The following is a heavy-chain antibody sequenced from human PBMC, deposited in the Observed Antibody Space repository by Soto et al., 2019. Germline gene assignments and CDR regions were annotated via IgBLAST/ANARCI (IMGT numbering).Heavy chain of an antibody. CDR2: INHSGTT. CDR3: ARGGFQRGNYYIFDS. J-gene: IGHJ4*02. D-gene: IGHD3-22*01. V-gene: IGHV4-4*02. CDR1: GDSINNTYW. Sequence: SDTLSLTCFVSGDSINNTYWWSWVRHSPVRGLEWIGEINHSGTTTYSPALESRVTNSVDTSKDHFSLRMTSVTAADTAVYYCARGGFQRGNYYIFDSWSQGSLVTVSS.